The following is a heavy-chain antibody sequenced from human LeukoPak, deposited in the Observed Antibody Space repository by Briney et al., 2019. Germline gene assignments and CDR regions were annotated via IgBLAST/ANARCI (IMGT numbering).Heavy chain of an antibody. CDR1: GFTFSDYY. Sequence: GESLRLSCAASGFTFSDYYMSWIRQAPGKGLEWVSYISSSGSTIYYADSVKGRFTISRDNAKNSLYLQMNSLRAEDTAVYYCARVRYSSSWINYWGQGTLVTVSS. V-gene: IGHV3-11*01. CDR3: ARVRYSSSWINY. J-gene: IGHJ4*02. D-gene: IGHD6-13*01. CDR2: ISSSGSTI.